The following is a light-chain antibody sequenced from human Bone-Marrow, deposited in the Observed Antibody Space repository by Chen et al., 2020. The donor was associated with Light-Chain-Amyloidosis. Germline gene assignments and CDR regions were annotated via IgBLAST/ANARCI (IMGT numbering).Light chain of an antibody. CDR1: NIGSTS. CDR2: DDS. Sequence: SYVLTQPSSVSVAPGQTATIACGGNNIGSTSVHCYQQTPGQAPLLVVYDDSDRPSGIPERLSGSNSGNTATLTIRRVEAGDEADYYCQVWDRSSDRPVFGGGTKLTVL. J-gene: IGLJ3*02. CDR3: QVWDRSSDRPV. V-gene: IGLV3-21*02.